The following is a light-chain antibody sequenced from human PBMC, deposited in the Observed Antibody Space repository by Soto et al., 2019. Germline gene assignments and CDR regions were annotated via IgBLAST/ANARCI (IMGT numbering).Light chain of an antibody. CDR3: QTWDTGIVV. V-gene: IGLV4-69*01. CDR1: SGHGNYG. Sequence: QPVLTQSPSSSASLGASVKLTCTLSSGHGNYGIAWHQQQPEKGPRYLMKVKSDGSHNKGDEIPDRFSGSSSGAERYLAISSLQSEDEADYYCQTWDTGIVVFGGGTKLTVL. CDR2: VKSDGSH. J-gene: IGLJ2*01.